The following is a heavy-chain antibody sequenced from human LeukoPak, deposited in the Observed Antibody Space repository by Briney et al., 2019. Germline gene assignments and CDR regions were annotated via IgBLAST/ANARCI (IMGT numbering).Heavy chain of an antibody. D-gene: IGHD5-24*01. J-gene: IGHJ6*02. Sequence: GGSLRLSCAASGFSFGSYSMNWVRLAPGKGLEWVSYISGSGTTIYYADSVRGRFTISRDNAKNSLFLQMNSLRDEDTAVYYCARATVEMATIRGYYYYYYGMDVWGQGTTVTVSS. CDR1: GFSFGSYS. CDR2: ISGSGTTI. CDR3: ARATVEMATIRGYYYYYYGMDV. V-gene: IGHV3-48*02.